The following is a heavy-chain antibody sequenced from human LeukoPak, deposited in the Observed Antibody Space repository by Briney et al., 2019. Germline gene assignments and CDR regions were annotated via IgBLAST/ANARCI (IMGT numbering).Heavy chain of an antibody. D-gene: IGHD2/OR15-2a*01. Sequence: ASVKVSCKASGYTFTSYYMHWVRQAPGQGLEWMGWINPNSGGTNYAQKFQGRVTMTRDTPISTAYMELSRLRSDDTAVYYCARAKGEYVGYYMDVWGKGTTVTVSS. CDR3: ARAKGEYVGYYMDV. V-gene: IGHV1-2*02. CDR2: INPNSGGT. J-gene: IGHJ6*03. CDR1: GYTFTSYY.